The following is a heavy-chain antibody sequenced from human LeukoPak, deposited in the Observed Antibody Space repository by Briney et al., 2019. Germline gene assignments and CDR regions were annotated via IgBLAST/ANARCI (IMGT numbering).Heavy chain of an antibody. D-gene: IGHD3-10*01. V-gene: IGHV3-23*01. CDR2: ISSGGGNT. CDR3: ANRISGSSS. CDR1: SSSSYY. Sequence: SSSSYYWGWIRQPPGKGLEWVSAISSGGGNTDYADSVKGRFTISRDNSKNTVFLQMNSLRAEDTGVYYCANRISGSSSWGQGTLVTVSS. J-gene: IGHJ5*02.